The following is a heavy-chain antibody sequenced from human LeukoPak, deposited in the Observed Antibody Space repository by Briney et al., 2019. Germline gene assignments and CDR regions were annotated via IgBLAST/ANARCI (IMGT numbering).Heavy chain of an antibody. J-gene: IGHJ3*02. V-gene: IGHV3-21*01. CDR3: ARSYCSSTSCYAFDI. CDR1: GFTFSSYS. Sequence: GGSLRLSCAASGFTFSSYSMNWVRQAPGKGLEGVSSISSSSSYIYYADSVKGRFTISRDNAKNSLYLQMNSLRAEDTAVYYCARSYCSSTSCYAFDIWGQGTMVTVSS. D-gene: IGHD2-2*01. CDR2: ISSSSSYI.